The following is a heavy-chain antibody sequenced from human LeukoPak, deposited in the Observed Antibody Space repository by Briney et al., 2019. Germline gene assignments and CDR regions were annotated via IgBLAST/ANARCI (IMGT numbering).Heavy chain of an antibody. CDR1: GYTFTDYY. D-gene: IGHD3-3*01. Sequence: ASVKVSCKASGYTFTDYYLHWVRQAPGQGLEWMGWINPKTGDTKYAQKFQGRVAMTRDTPITTAYIDLSRLRSDDTAMYYCARDEDFWSGFDIWGQGTMVTVSS. CDR2: INPKTGDT. CDR3: ARDEDFWSGFDI. J-gene: IGHJ3*02. V-gene: IGHV1-2*02.